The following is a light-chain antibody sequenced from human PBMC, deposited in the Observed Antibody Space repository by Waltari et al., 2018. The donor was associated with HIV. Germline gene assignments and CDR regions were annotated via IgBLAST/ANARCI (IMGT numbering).Light chain of an antibody. V-gene: IGLV1-47*01. CDR1: SSNIENDN. Sequence: GQRVTISCSGSSSNIENDNVYWYQQFPGAAPKLLIYKDTQRPSGVPDRFTGSKSGTSASLAIGGLRSEDEADYYCVGWDSRLRGYVFGTGTKVTVL. J-gene: IGLJ1*01. CDR2: KDT. CDR3: VGWDSRLRGYV.